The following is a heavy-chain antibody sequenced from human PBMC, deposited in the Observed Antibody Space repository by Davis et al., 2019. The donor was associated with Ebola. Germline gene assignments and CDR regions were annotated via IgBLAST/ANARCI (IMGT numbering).Heavy chain of an antibody. Sequence: GESLKISCTASGFTFNNYWMSWVRQAPGKGLEWVANIKKDGSEKYYVDSVKGRFTISRDNAKNSLYLEMNSLRAEDTAVYYCARGPLSATTRIDIWGQGTMVTVSS. CDR2: IKKDGSEK. V-gene: IGHV3-7*03. CDR3: ARGPLSATTRIDI. CDR1: GFTFNNYW. J-gene: IGHJ3*02. D-gene: IGHD4-17*01.